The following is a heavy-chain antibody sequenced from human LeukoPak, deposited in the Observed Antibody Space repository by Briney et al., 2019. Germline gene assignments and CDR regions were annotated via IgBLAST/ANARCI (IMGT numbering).Heavy chain of an antibody. V-gene: IGHV3-21*01. CDR2: ISSSSSYI. CDR3: AMSRIAAAGSDY. D-gene: IGHD6-13*01. Sequence: GGSLRLSCAASGFTFSSYSMNWVRQAPGKALEWVSSISSSSSYIYYADSVKGRFTISRDNAKNSLYLQMNSLRAEGTAVYYCAMSRIAAAGSDYWGQGTLVTVSS. J-gene: IGHJ4*02. CDR1: GFTFSSYS.